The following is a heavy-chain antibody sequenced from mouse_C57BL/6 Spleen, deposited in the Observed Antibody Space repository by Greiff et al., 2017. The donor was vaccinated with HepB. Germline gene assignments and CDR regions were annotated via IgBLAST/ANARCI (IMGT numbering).Heavy chain of an antibody. CDR2: ISDGGSYT. CDR1: GFTFSSYA. V-gene: IGHV5-4*01. J-gene: IGHJ2*01. Sequence: EVKLVESGGGLVKPGGSPKLSCAASGFTFSSYAMSWVRQTPEKRLEWVATISDGGSYTYYPDNVKGRFTISRDNAKNNLYLQMSHLKSEDTAMYYCARESTMVSYFDYWGQGTTLTVSS. CDR3: ARESTMVSYFDY. D-gene: IGHD2-2*01.